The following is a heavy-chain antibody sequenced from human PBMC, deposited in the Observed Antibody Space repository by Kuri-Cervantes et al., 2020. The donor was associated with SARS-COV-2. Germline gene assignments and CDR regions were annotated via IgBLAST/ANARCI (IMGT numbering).Heavy chain of an antibody. CDR2: ITGNGDNT. Sequence: LSLTCAASGFSFSSYSMNWVRQAPGKGLEYVSAITGNGDNTYYANFVKGRFTIYRDNSKNTLYLQMGSLRDEDMAVYHCARVVDMGWFDPWGQGTPVTVSS. CDR3: ARVVDMGWFDP. CDR1: GFSFSSYS. D-gene: IGHD5-24*01. J-gene: IGHJ5*02. V-gene: IGHV3-64*01.